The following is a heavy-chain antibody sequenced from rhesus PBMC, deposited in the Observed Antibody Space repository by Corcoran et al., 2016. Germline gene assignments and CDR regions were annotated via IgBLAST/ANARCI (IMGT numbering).Heavy chain of an antibody. CDR3: ATAFSDSWSYWYFDL. CDR2: VDPEDGEA. Sequence: EVQLVQSGAEVKKPGASVKISCKASGYTFTDYYLHWVRQAPGKGLEWMGRVDPEDGEAINVKKYKKRCTSTADTSTDTAYIELSSLRAEDTAVYYCATAFSDSWSYWYFDLWGPGTPITISS. D-gene: IGHD6-13*01. CDR1: GYTFTDYY. V-gene: IGHV1-111*02. J-gene: IGHJ2*01.